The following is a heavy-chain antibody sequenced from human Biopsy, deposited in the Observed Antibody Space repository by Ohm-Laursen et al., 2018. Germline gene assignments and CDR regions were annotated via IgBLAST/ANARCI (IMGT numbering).Heavy chain of an antibody. V-gene: IGHV4-38-2*01. CDR3: ARLEWGDTFFDF. CDR2: IYHSGST. D-gene: IGHD1-26*01. Sequence: GTLSLTCAVSGYSIKSGYYWGWIRQPPGKGLEWIGNIYHSGSTYYNPSLKSRVTISVEKSKNQFSLKLSSVTAADTAVYYCARLEWGDTFFDFWGQGRLVTVSS. CDR1: GYSIKSGYY. J-gene: IGHJ4*02.